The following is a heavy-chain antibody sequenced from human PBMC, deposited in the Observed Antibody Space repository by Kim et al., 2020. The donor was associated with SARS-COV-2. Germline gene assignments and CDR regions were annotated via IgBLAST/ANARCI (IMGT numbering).Heavy chain of an antibody. Sequence: GGSLRLSCAASGFSFGTYAMSWVRQAPGRGLEWISSITGSGGTTYYADSVKGRFTMSRDNSKNTLYLQMSSLRAEDTAVYYCAKAPVIPNFAVAGIIGFDYWGQGTLVTVSS. CDR1: GFSFGTYA. D-gene: IGHD6-19*01. CDR2: ITGSGGTT. J-gene: IGHJ4*02. CDR3: AKAPVIPNFAVAGIIGFDY. V-gene: IGHV3-23*01.